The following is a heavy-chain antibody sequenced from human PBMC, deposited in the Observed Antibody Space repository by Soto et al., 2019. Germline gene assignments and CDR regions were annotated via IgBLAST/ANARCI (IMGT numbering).Heavy chain of an antibody. V-gene: IGHV1-46*01. CDR1: GYTFTSYY. Sequence: ASVKVSCKASGYTFTSYYMHWVRQAPGQGLEWMGIINPSGGSTSYAQKFQGRVTMTRDTSTSTVYMELSSLRSEDTAVYYCARDLGAYYYDSSGYPGRQPANNWGQGTLVTVSS. J-gene: IGHJ4*02. D-gene: IGHD3-22*01. CDR3: ARDLGAYYYDSSGYPGRQPANN. CDR2: INPSGGST.